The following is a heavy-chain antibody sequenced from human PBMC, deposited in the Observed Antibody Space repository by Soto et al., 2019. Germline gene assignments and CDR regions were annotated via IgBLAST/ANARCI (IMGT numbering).Heavy chain of an antibody. CDR2: IYYTGST. Sequence: ASETLSLTCSVSGASIRSGGYYWSWLRQSPGKGLEWIGHIYYTGSTFYSPSLKGRLTISLDTPKNQFSLDLNSVTTADTAMYYCARIEMASIKWGRGTLVTVSS. D-gene: IGHD5-12*01. CDR1: GASIRSGGYY. J-gene: IGHJ4*02. CDR3: ARIEMASIK. V-gene: IGHV4-31*03.